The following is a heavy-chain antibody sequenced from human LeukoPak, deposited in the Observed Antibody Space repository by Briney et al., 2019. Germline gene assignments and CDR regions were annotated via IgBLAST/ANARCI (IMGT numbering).Heavy chain of an antibody. CDR1: GGTLRSYA. V-gene: IGHV1-69*04. D-gene: IGHD2-2*01. J-gene: IGHJ5*02. Sequence: GASVKVSCKASGGTLRSYAISWVRQAPGQGLEWMGRIIPILGIANYAQKFQGRVTITADKSTSTAYMELSSLRSEDTAVYYCARDRLGYCSSTSCQEAYNWFDPWGQGTLVTVSS. CDR3: ARDRLGYCSSTSCQEAYNWFDP. CDR2: IIPILGIA.